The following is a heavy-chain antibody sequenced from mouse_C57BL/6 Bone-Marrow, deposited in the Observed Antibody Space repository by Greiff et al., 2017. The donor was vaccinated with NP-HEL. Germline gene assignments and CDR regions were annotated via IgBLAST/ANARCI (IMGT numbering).Heavy chain of an antibody. CDR1: GFTFSNYW. V-gene: IGHV6-3*01. CDR2: IRLKSDNYAT. CDR3: TYYDYDDGVAY. Sequence: EVQVVESGGGLVQPGGSMKLSCVASGFTFSNYWMNWVRQSPEKGLEWVAQIRLKSDNYATHYAESVKGRFTISRDDSKSSVYLQMNNLRAEDTGIYYCTYYDYDDGVAYWGQGTLVTVSA. J-gene: IGHJ3*01. D-gene: IGHD2-4*01.